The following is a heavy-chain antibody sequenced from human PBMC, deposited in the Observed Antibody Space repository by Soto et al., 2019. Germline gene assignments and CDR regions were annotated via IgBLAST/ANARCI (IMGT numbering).Heavy chain of an antibody. CDR3: AKEGGDYVRDYYYYYMDV. J-gene: IGHJ6*03. D-gene: IGHD4-17*01. V-gene: IGHV3-23*01. CDR2: ISGSGGST. Sequence: EVQLLESGGGLVQPGGSLRLSCAASGFTFSSYAMSWVRQAPGKGLEWVSAISGSGGSTYYADSVKGRFTISRDNSKNTLYLQMNSLRAEDTAVYYRAKEGGDYVRDYYYYYMDVWGKGTTVTVSS. CDR1: GFTFSSYA.